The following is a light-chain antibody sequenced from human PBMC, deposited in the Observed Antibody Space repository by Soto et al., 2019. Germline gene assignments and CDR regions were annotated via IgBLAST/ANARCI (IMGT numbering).Light chain of an antibody. CDR3: QQYGSSPPRIP. CDR1: QSVSSSY. J-gene: IGKJ3*01. CDR2: GAS. V-gene: IGKV3-20*01. Sequence: EIVLTQSPGTLSLSPGERATLSCRASQSVSSSYLAWYQQKPGQDPRLLIYGASSRATDIPDRFSGSGSGTDFTLTISRLEPEDFAVYYCQQYGSSPPRIPFGPGTKVDIK.